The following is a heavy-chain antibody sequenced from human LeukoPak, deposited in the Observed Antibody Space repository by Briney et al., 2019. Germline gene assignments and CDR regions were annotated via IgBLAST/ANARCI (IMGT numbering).Heavy chain of an antibody. D-gene: IGHD3-22*01. CDR2: ISGSGGST. V-gene: IGHV3-23*01. J-gene: IGHJ4*02. CDR3: AKSPRSVILPY. Sequence: GGSLRLSCAASGFTSSSYAMNWVRQAPGKGVEWVSAISGSGGSTYYADSVKGRFTIFRDNSKNTLYLQMNSLRAEDKAVSYCAKSPRSVILPYWGQGTLVTVSS. CDR1: GFTSSSYA.